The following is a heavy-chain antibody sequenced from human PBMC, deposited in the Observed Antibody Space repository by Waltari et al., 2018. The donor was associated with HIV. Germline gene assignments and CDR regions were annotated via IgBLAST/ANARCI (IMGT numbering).Heavy chain of an antibody. V-gene: IGHV3-74*01. CDR2: IYVDGTST. CDR1: GSAFCSVW. J-gene: IGHJ5*02. Sequence: VHLVQSGGGFVQPGGSLGLSCTPSGSAFCSVWMPWVRKDPGKGLTWVARIYVDGTSTRYADSVKGRFAISRDDDRNTLFLQMNSLRPEETAVYFCGRDLRHCYDDHCYVMGPVDTWGQGTLVTVSS. D-gene: IGHD2-15*01. CDR3: GRDLRHCYDDHCYVMGPVDT.